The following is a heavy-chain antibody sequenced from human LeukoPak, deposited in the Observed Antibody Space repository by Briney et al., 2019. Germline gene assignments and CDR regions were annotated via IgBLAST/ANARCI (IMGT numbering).Heavy chain of an antibody. Sequence: RASVKVSCKASGYTFTGYYMHWVRQAPGQGLEWMGWINPNSGGTNYAQKFQGRVTMTRDTSISTAYMELSRLRSDDTAVYYCARSWAAAASFDYWGQETLVTVSS. V-gene: IGHV1-2*02. J-gene: IGHJ4*02. CDR3: ARSWAAAASFDY. D-gene: IGHD6-13*01. CDR1: GYTFTGYY. CDR2: INPNSGGT.